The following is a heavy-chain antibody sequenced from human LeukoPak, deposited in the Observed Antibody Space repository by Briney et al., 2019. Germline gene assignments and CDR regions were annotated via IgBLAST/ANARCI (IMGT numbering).Heavy chain of an antibody. CDR1: GYTFTSYY. CDR2: INPSGGST. J-gene: IGHJ4*02. CDR3: ARDSLVGALDY. V-gene: IGHV1-46*01. Sequence: ASVKVSCKASGYTFTSYYMHWVRQAPGQGLEWMGIINPSGGSTSYAQKFQGRVTMTRDTSISTAYMELSRLRSDDTAVYYCARDSLVGALDYWGQGTLVTVSS. D-gene: IGHD1-26*01.